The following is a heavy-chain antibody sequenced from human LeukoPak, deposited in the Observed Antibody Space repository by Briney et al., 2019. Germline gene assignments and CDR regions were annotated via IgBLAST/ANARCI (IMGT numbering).Heavy chain of an antibody. CDR1: GFTFSSYG. Sequence: PGGSLRLSCAASGFTFSSYGMSWVRQAPGKGLEWVSAISGSGGSTYYADSVKGRFTISRDNSKNTLYLQMNSLRAEDTALYYCARDRGVRYYTDYWGQGTLVTVSS. CDR2: ISGSGGST. D-gene: IGHD3-3*01. J-gene: IGHJ4*02. CDR3: ARDRGVRYYTDY. V-gene: IGHV3-23*01.